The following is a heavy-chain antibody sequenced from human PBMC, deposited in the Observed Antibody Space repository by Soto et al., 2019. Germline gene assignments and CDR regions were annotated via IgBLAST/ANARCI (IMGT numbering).Heavy chain of an antibody. V-gene: IGHV4-59*12. CDR2: IHYSGRT. J-gene: IGHJ4*02. Sequence: QVQLQESGPGLVKPSETLSLTCSVSNGSISGFYWTWIRQPPGKILEWIGYIHYSGRTDYNPSLTRRATMSVDTSKNQFSLNRKSITAADTAVYYCVRVGVGIGNHFDSWGRGTLVTVSS. CDR3: VRVGVGIGNHFDS. CDR1: NGSISGFY. D-gene: IGHD1-26*01.